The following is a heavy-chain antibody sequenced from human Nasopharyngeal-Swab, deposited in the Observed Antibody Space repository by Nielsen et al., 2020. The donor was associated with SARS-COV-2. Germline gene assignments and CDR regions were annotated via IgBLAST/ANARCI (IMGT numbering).Heavy chain of an antibody. CDR2: INPNSGGT. CDR3: ARESVDGPYYYYGMDV. V-gene: IGHV1-2*06. CDR1: GYTFTGYY. Sequence: ASVKVSCKASGYTFTGYYMHWVRQAPGQGLEWMGRINPNSGGTNYAQKFQGRVTMTRDTSISTAYTELSRLRSDDTAVYYCARESVDGPYYYYGMDVWGQGITVTVSS. J-gene: IGHJ6*02.